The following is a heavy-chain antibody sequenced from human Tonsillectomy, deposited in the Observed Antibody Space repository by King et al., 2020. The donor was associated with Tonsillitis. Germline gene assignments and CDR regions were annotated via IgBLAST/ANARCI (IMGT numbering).Heavy chain of an antibody. D-gene: IGHD2-15*01. CDR1: GFAFNSYG. CDR3: AKELTEGCSGGGCYGYDY. Sequence: VQLVESGGGVVQPGRSLRLSCAASGFAFNSYGMNWVRQAPGKGLEWVALISSDGRNEHYTDSVKGRFNISRDNSNNTLYLQMNRLRVEDKAVYYCAKELTEGCSGGGCYGYDYWGQGTLVTVSS. CDR2: ISSDGRNE. J-gene: IGHJ4*02. V-gene: IGHV3-30*18.